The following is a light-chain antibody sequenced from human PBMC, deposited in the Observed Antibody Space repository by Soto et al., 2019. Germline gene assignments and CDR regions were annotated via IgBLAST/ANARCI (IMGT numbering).Light chain of an antibody. CDR3: QQRSNWLWT. J-gene: IGKJ1*01. CDR2: DAS. Sequence: EIVLTQSPATLSLSPGERATLSCRASQSISSYLAWYQQKPGQAPRLLFYDASNRAAGIPVRFSGSGSRTDFMLTISSLEPEDFAVYYCQQRSNWLWTFGQGTKVEMK. CDR1: QSISSY. V-gene: IGKV3-11*01.